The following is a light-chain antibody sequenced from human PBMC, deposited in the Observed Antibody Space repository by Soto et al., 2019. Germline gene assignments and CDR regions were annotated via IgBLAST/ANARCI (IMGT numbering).Light chain of an antibody. CDR1: QSISSY. J-gene: IGKJ3*01. V-gene: IGKV1-39*01. CDR3: QQSDSTPFT. Sequence: DIQMTQSPSSLSASVGDRVTITCRASQSISSYLNWYQQKPGKAPKLLIYAASSLQSGVPSRFSGSGSGTDFTLTISSLQPEDFATDYCQQSDSTPFTFGPGTKVDIQ. CDR2: AAS.